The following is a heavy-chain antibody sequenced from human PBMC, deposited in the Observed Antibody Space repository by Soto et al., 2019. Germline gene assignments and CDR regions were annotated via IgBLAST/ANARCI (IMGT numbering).Heavy chain of an antibody. V-gene: IGHV4-34*01. CDR2: IHHSGST. J-gene: IGHJ4*03. CDR3: ASPGYCSDGTCYPDY. CDR1: GGSLGGSY. Sequence: SETLSLTCAVYGGSLGGSYWSWIRQPPGTGLEWIGEIHHSGSTYYNPSLKSRVTLSVDTSKNQFSLKLNSVTAADTAVYYCASPGYCSDGTCYPDYWGQGTLVTVSS. D-gene: IGHD2-15*01.